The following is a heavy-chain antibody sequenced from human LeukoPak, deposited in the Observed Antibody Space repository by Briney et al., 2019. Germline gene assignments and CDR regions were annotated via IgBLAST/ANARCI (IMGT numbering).Heavy chain of an antibody. CDR2: IYHSGST. CDR1: GGSISSYY. V-gene: IGHV4-59*01. J-gene: IGHJ6*02. Sequence: SETLSLTCTVSGGSISSYYWNWIRQPPGKGLEWIGYIYHSGSTNYNPSLRSRVTISVDTSKNQFSLKLSSVTAADTAVYYCARHEGWLQSDYYYGMDVWGQGTTVTVSS. D-gene: IGHD5-24*01. CDR3: ARHEGWLQSDYYYGMDV.